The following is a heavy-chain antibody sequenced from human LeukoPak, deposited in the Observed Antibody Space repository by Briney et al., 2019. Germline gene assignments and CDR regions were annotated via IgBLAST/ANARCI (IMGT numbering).Heavy chain of an antibody. J-gene: IGHJ4*02. CDR1: GGSISSYY. CDR3: ARFGQLAIFDY. Sequence: SETLSLTCTVSGGSISSYYWSWIRQPTGKGLEWIGYIYYSGSTNYNPSLKSRVTISVDTSKNQFSLKLSSVTAADTAVYYCARFGQLAIFDYWGQGTLVTISS. D-gene: IGHD6-6*01. CDR2: IYYSGST. V-gene: IGHV4-59*01.